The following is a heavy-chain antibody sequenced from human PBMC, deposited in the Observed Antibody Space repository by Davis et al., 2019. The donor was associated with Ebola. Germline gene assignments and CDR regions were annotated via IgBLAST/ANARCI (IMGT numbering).Heavy chain of an antibody. Sequence: GGSLRLSCKGSGYSFTSYWIAWVRQLPGKGLEWMGIIYPGDSHTRYRPSFQGQVTISADKSISTAYLQWSSLKASDTAMYYCARHYCSGGSCYSGGYYYYYDMDVWGQGTTVTVSS. CDR3: ARHYCSGGSCYSGGYYYYYDMDV. CDR1: GYSFTSYW. V-gene: IGHV5-51*01. CDR2: IYPGDSHT. D-gene: IGHD2-15*01. J-gene: IGHJ6*02.